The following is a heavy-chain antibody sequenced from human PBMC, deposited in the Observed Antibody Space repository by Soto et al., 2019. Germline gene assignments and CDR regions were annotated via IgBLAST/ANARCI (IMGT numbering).Heavy chain of an antibody. CDR3: ARVGIRYGSGSYYSAWFDP. CDR1: GGSISSSNW. V-gene: IGHV4-4*02. CDR2: IYHSGST. D-gene: IGHD3-10*01. J-gene: IGHJ5*02. Sequence: SETLSLTCAVPGGSISSSNWWSWVRQPPGKGLEWIGEIYHSGSTNYNPSLKSRVTISVDKSKNQFSLKLSSVTAAETAVYYCARVGIRYGSGSYYSAWFDPWGQGTLVTVSS.